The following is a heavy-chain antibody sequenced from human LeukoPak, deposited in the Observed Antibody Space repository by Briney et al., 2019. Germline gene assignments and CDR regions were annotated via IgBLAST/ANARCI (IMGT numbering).Heavy chain of an antibody. J-gene: IGHJ4*02. Sequence: GGSLRLSCAASGFTLSGYFMNWLRQAPGKGLEWVSCIGNNGVAIYYADSVKGRFTISRDNAKNSLYLQMGSLRAEDTAVYFCARLRNVVNVHWGFFDTWGQGAMVTVSS. V-gene: IGHV3-48*04. CDR3: ARLRNVVNVHWGFFDT. CDR1: GFTLSGYF. D-gene: IGHD4-23*01. CDR2: IGNNGVAI.